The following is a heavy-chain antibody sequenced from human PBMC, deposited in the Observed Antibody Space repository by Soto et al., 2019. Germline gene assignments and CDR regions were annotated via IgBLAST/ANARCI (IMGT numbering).Heavy chain of an antibody. V-gene: IGHV4-39*01. Sequence: SETLSLTCTVSGGSITSSSYYWGWIRQPPGKGLEWIGRINYSGSTYYNPSLKNRVTKSVDTSKNQISMKQRSVTAADTAVYYCATQEVGGSYVYTFDPWGQGTLVTVPQ. CDR3: ATQEVGGSYVYTFDP. J-gene: IGHJ5*02. CDR2: INYSGST. D-gene: IGHD1-26*01. CDR1: GGSITSSSYY.